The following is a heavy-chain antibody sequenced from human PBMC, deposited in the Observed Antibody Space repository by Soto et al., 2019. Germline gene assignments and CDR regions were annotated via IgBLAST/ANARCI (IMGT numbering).Heavy chain of an antibody. V-gene: IGHV3-7*01. D-gene: IGHD2-8*02. CDR3: VRDMYWVAPFDY. J-gene: IGHJ4*02. CDR2: IKEDGSEI. CDR1: GFTFSSYW. Sequence: EVQLVESGGGVVQPGGSLRLSCAASGFTFSSYWMSWVRQAPGKGLEWVANIKEDGSEIYYVDSVKGRFTISRDNAKNSLHLQMNSLRAEDTAVYHCVRDMYWVAPFDYWGQGTLVTVSS.